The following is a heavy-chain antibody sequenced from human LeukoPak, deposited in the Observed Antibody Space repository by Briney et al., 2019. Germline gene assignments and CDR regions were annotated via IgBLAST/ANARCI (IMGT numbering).Heavy chain of an antibody. J-gene: IGHJ6*03. Sequence: ASVKVSCKASGYTFTSYEINWVRQATGQGLEWMGWMNPNSGNTGYAQKFQGRVTMTRNTSISTAYMELSSLSSEDTAVYYCARARPSRDYKNYYYYMDVWGKGTTVTISS. CDR3: ARARPSRDYKNYYYYMDV. CDR2: MNPNSGNT. CDR1: GYTFTSYE. D-gene: IGHD4-11*01. V-gene: IGHV1-8*01.